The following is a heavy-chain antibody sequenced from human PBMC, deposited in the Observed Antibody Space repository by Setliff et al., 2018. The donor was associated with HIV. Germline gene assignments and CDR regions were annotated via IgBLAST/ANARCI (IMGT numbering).Heavy chain of an antibody. CDR1: GGSISGHY. CDR3: ARVPRQLLKGAAAYFDY. CDR2: IYSSGST. Sequence: SETLSLTCTVSGGSISGHYWSWIRQPPGKGPECIGYIYSSGSTNYNPSLKSRVTISVDTSKNPFSLRLSSVTAADAAVYYCARVPRQLLKGAAAYFDYWGQGILVTVSS. D-gene: IGHD5-18*01. V-gene: IGHV4-59*11. J-gene: IGHJ4*02.